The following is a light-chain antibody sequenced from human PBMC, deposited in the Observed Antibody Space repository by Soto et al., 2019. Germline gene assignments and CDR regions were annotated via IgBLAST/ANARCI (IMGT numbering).Light chain of an antibody. CDR1: QSISSS. CDR2: GAS. V-gene: IGKV3-20*01. Sequence: EIVMTQSPATLSVSPGERSTLFCRASQSISSSLAWYQQKPGQAPRLLVYGASGRATGIPDRVSGSGSGTDFTLTISGLEPEDFAVYYCQQYGSSPATFGQGTKVDI. CDR3: QQYGSSPAT. J-gene: IGKJ1*01.